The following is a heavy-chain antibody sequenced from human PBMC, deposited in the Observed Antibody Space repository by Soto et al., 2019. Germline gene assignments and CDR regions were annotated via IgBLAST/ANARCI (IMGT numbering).Heavy chain of an antibody. CDR3: AKWLAPRNLNY. CDR1: GGSFSGYY. Sequence: SETLSLTCAVYGGSFSGYYWSWIRQPPGKGLEWIGEINHSGSTNYNPSPKSRVTISVDTSKNQFSLKLSSVTAADTAVYYCAKWLAPRNLNYWGQGTLVTVSS. J-gene: IGHJ4*02. V-gene: IGHV4-34*01. CDR2: INHSGST. D-gene: IGHD6-19*01.